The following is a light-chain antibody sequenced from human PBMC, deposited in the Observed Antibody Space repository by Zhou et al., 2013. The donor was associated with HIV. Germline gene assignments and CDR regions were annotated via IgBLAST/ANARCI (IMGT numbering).Light chain of an antibody. CDR2: DAS. V-gene: IGKV3-20*01. J-gene: IGKJ1*01. CDR1: QSVNSNF. CDR3: QQYGSSPWT. Sequence: EIVLTQSPGTLSLSPGERATRSCRASQSVNSNFLAWYQQKPGQAPRLLIYDASIRPTGIPDRFSGSGSGTDFTLTIARLEPEDFAVYYCQQYGSSPWTFGQGTKVEIK.